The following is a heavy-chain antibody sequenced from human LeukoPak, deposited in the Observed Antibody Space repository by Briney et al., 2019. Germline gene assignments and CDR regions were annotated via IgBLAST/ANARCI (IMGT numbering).Heavy chain of an antibody. D-gene: IGHD5-18*01. CDR2: ICFTGNT. CDR3: ATLAGYIYGVTTDY. J-gene: IGHJ4*02. Sequence: SETLSLTCTVSADSISNYYWSWIRQPPGKGLEWIGYICFTGNTNYNPSLKSRVTISVDTSKNQFSLKLSSVTAADTAVYYCATLAGYIYGVTTDYWGQGTLVTVSS. CDR1: ADSISNYY. V-gene: IGHV4-59*08.